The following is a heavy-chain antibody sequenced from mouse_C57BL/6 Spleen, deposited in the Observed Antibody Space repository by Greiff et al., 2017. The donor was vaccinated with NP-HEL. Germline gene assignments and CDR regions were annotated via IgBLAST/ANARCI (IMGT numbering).Heavy chain of an antibody. J-gene: IGHJ4*01. CDR3: TTSYYDYGGAMDY. CDR1: GFNIKDYY. V-gene: IGHV14-1*01. CDR2: IDPEDGDT. D-gene: IGHD2-4*01. Sequence: VQLKQSGAELVRPGASVKLSCTASGFNIKDYYMHWVKQRPEQGLEWIGRIDPEDGDTEYAQKFQGKATMTADTSSNTAYLQLSSLTSEDTAVYYCTTSYYDYGGAMDYWGQGTSVTVSS.